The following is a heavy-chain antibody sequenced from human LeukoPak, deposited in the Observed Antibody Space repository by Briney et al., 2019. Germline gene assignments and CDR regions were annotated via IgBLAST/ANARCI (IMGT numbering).Heavy chain of an antibody. Sequence: GASVKVSCKASGGTFSRYTLNWVRQAPGQGLEWMGGISPLFGSAKYAQKFQGRVTITADESTSTAYMELSSLRSEDTAVYYCARGRSLGVDAFDIWGQGTMVTVSS. V-gene: IGHV1-69*13. CDR3: ARGRSLGVDAFDI. CDR2: ISPLFGSA. J-gene: IGHJ3*02. D-gene: IGHD3-16*01. CDR1: GGTFSRYT.